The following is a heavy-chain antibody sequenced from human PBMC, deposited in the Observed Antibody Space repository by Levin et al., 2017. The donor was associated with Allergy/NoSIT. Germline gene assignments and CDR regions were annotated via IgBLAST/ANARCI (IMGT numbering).Heavy chain of an antibody. CDR3: ARRQYDTGGYRFDY. CDR2: IYYSGNT. CDR1: GGSISSSSHY. Sequence: SQTLSLPCSVSGGSISSSSHYWGWIRQPPGKGLEWIGSIYYSGNTYYNPSLKSRVTIFVDTSKNQFSLKLSSVTAADTAVYYCARRQYDTGGYRFDYWGQGTLVIVSS. J-gene: IGHJ4*02. V-gene: IGHV4-39*01. D-gene: IGHD3-16*02.